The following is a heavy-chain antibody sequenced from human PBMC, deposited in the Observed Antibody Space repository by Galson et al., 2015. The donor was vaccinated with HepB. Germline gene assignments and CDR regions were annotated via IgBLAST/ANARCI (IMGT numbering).Heavy chain of an antibody. CDR2: IIPIFGTA. CDR3: ASADYGDPSTYYYYMDV. J-gene: IGHJ6*03. CDR1: GGTFSSYA. Sequence: SVKVSCKASGGTFSSYAISWVRQAPGQGLERMGGIIPIFGTANYAQKFQGRVTITADESTSTAYMELSSLRSEDTAVYYCASADYGDPSTYYYYMDVWGKGTTVTVSS. D-gene: IGHD4-17*01. V-gene: IGHV1-69*13.